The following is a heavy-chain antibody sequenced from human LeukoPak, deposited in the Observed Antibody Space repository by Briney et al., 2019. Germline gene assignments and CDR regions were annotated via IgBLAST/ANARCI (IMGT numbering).Heavy chain of an antibody. CDR1: GFTFSSYA. Sequence: GGSLGLSCAASGFTFSSYAMSWVRQAPGKGLEWVSAISGSGGSTYYADSVKGRFTISRDNSKNTLYLQMNSLRAEDTAVYYCAKDPKQWLVSSFEYWGQGTLVTVSS. J-gene: IGHJ4*02. D-gene: IGHD6-19*01. CDR3: AKDPKQWLVSSFEY. V-gene: IGHV3-23*01. CDR2: ISGSGGST.